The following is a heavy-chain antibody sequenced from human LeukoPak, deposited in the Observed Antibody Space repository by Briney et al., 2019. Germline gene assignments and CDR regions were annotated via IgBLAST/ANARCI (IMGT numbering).Heavy chain of an antibody. CDR1: GYTFTSYG. CDR2: ISAYNGNT. D-gene: IGHD1-26*01. CDR3: ARDLGGVTTYSGSHFDY. Sequence: GASVKVSCKASGYTFTSYGISWVRQAPGQGLEWMGWISAYNGNTNYAQKLQGRVTMTTDTFTSTAYMELRSLRSDDTAVYYCARDLGGVTTYSGSHFDYWGQGTLVTVSS. V-gene: IGHV1-18*01. J-gene: IGHJ4*02.